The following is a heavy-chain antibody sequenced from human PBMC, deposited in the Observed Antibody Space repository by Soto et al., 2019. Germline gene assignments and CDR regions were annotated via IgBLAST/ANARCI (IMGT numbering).Heavy chain of an antibody. CDR3: ARADLRSGYDSPDAFDI. CDR1: GGSISSGDYY. CDR2: IYYSGST. D-gene: IGHD5-12*01. Sequence: SETLSLTCTVSGGSISSGDYYWSWIRQPPGKGLEWIGYIYYSGSTYYNPSLKSRVTISVDTSKNQFSLKLSSVTAADTAVYYCARADLRSGYDSPDAFDIWGQGIMVTVSS. J-gene: IGHJ3*02. V-gene: IGHV4-30-4*01.